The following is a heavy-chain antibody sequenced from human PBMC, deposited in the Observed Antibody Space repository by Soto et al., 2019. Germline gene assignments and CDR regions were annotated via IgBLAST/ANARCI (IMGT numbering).Heavy chain of an antibody. J-gene: IGHJ3*01. Sequence: QVQLQESGPGLVKPSETLSLTCTVSGGSVSTQYWSWIRQTPGKGLEWLAYIYNSGSTAYNPSLKTRLSVSIDTSEIQCFLRLSSVTAGDTAVYFCARHVTTYNRGNDYDAFDVWGQGTMVTVSS. CDR2: IYNSGST. CDR3: ARHVTTYNRGNDYDAFDV. V-gene: IGHV4-59*08. CDR1: GGSVSTQY. D-gene: IGHD5-12*01.